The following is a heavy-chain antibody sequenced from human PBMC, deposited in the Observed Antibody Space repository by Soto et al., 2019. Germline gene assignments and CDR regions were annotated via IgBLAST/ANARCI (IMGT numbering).Heavy chain of an antibody. CDR3: ARSGRGVVYVDY. V-gene: IGHV4-4*02. Sequence: SETLSLTCAVSGGSISSSNWRSWVRQPPGKGLEWIGEIYHSGSTNYNPSLKSRVTISVDKSKNQFSLKLSSVTAADTAVYYCARSGRGVVYVDYWGQGTLVTVSS. CDR2: IYHSGST. CDR1: GGSISSSNW. D-gene: IGHD2-8*02. J-gene: IGHJ4*02.